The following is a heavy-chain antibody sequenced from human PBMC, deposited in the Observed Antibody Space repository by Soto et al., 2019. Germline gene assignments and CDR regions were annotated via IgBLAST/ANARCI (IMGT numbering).Heavy chain of an antibody. CDR2: IIPIFGTA. CDR1: GGTFSSYA. Sequence: SVKVSCKASGGTFSSYAISWVRQAPGQGXEWMGGIIPIFGTANYAQKFQGRVTITADESTSTAYMELSSLRSEDTAVYYCARVRAGPITMVRGVTVRAFDIWGQGTMVTVSS. CDR3: ARVRAGPITMVRGVTVRAFDI. V-gene: IGHV1-69*13. J-gene: IGHJ3*02. D-gene: IGHD3-10*01.